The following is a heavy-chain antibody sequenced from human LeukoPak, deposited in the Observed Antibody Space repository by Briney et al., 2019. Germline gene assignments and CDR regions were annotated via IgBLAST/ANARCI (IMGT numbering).Heavy chain of an antibody. CDR3: AKEEARSWTLGVDY. J-gene: IGHJ4*02. D-gene: IGHD6-13*01. Sequence: GGSLRLSCAASGFTFNSYAKSWVRQAPGKGLDWVSSISTSGANTYYADSVKGRFTISRDNSKNTLYLQMNNLRAEDTAVYYCAKEEARSWTLGVDYWGQGTPVTVSS. V-gene: IGHV3-23*01. CDR1: GFTFNSYA. CDR2: ISTSGANT.